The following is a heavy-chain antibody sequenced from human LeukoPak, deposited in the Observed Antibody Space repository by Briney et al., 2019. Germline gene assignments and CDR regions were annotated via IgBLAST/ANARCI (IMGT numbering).Heavy chain of an antibody. D-gene: IGHD1-14*01. CDR1: GFTFSSYA. CDR2: IYYSGST. J-gene: IGHJ5*02. Sequence: GSLRLSCAASGFTFSSYAMSWVRQAPGKGLEWIGYIYYSGSTNYNPSLKSRVTISVDTSKNQFSLKLSSVTAADTAVYYCARGSGTPSARFDPWGQGTLVTVSS. CDR3: ARGSGTPSARFDP. V-gene: IGHV4-59*12.